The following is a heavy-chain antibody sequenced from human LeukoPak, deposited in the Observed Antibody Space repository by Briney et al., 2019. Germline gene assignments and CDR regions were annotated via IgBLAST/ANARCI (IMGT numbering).Heavy chain of an antibody. J-gene: IGHJ4*02. D-gene: IGHD3-22*01. CDR1: GFTFSSYS. CDR2: ISRSSSYI. CDR3: ARETYYDSSGYYLYYFDY. V-gene: IGHV3-21*01. Sequence: GGSLRLPCAASGFTFSSYSMNSARQAPGRGLEWVSSISRSSSYIYYADSVKGRFTISRDNAKNSLYLQMNSLRAEDTAVYYCARETYYDSSGYYLYYFDYWGQGTLVTVSS.